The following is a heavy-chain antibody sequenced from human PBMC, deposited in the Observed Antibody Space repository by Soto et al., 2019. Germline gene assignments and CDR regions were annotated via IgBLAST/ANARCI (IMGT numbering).Heavy chain of an antibody. Sequence: SETLSLPCSVSGGSIRSYYWSWIRQSPEKGLEWIGYFYHSGNSNYNPSLKSRVTISVDTSKNQLSLGLRSVTAADTAVYFCARISSVDPYGYVNGGLDVWGQGTTVTVSS. V-gene: IGHV4-59*01. CDR2: FYHSGNS. CDR1: GGSIRSYY. D-gene: IGHD5-18*01. J-gene: IGHJ6*02. CDR3: ARISSVDPYGYVNGGLDV.